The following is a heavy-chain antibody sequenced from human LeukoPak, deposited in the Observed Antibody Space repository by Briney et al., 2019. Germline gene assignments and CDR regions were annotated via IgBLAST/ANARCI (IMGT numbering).Heavy chain of an antibody. CDR1: GYTFTSYG. CDR3: AREYYDISTGSSYYFDY. D-gene: IGHD3-9*01. Sequence: ASVKVSCKASGYTFTSYGISWVRQAPGQGLEWMGWISAYNGNTNYAQKLQGRVTMTTDTSTSTAYMELRSLRSDDTAVYYCAREYYDISTGSSYYFDYWGQGTLVTVSS. CDR2: ISAYNGNT. V-gene: IGHV1-18*01. J-gene: IGHJ4*02.